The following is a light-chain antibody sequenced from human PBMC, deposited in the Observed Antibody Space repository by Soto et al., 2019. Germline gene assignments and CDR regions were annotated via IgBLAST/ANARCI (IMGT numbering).Light chain of an antibody. CDR3: QQYNSYSGT. CDR1: QSVSSW. CDR2: DVS. Sequence: DIQMTQSPSTLSASVGDRVTITCRASQSVSSWLAWYQQKPGKAPMLLIYDVSNLESGVPSRFSGSGSGTEFTLTISSLQPDDFATYYCQQYNSYSGTFGQGTKVEIK. V-gene: IGKV1-5*01. J-gene: IGKJ1*01.